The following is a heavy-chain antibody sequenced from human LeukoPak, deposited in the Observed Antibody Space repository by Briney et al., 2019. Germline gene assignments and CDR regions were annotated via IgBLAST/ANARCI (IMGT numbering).Heavy chain of an antibody. CDR1: GGSVSSYF. Sequence: PSETLSLTCTVSGGSVSSYFWSWIRQPAGKGLEWIGRIYSSGSTNYNPSLKSRVTISVDTSKNQFSLKLSSVTAADTAVYYCARRPRYCSSTSCPFDPWGQGTLVTVSS. J-gene: IGHJ5*02. CDR2: IYSSGST. D-gene: IGHD2-2*01. V-gene: IGHV4-4*07. CDR3: ARRPRYCSSTSCPFDP.